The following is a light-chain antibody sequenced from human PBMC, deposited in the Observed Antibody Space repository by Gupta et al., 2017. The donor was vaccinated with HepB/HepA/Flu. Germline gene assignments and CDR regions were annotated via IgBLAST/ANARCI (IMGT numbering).Light chain of an antibody. Sequence: QSVVTQSPSASGTPGQRVTISCSGSNSNIGSHSVNWYQHFPGTAPKLVIFDSNLRPSAVPDSFSGSPSGTSASLAISGLQSEDEADYYCTSWDNNLNGWVFGGGTKLTVL. CDR1: NSNIGSHS. CDR2: DSN. J-gene: IGLJ3*02. V-gene: IGLV1-44*01. CDR3: TSWDNNLNGWV.